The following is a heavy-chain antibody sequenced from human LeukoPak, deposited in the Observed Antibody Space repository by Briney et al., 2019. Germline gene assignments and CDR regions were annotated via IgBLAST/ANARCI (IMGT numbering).Heavy chain of an antibody. D-gene: IGHD5-18*01. J-gene: IGHJ4*02. CDR1: GYTFTGYY. CDR3: ARVEIQLWLAFDY. V-gene: IGHV1-2*02. CDR2: INPNSGGT. Sequence: ASVKVSCKASGYTFTGYYMHWVRQAPGQGLEWMGWINPNSGGTNYAQKFQGRVTMTRDTSISTAYMELSRPRSDDTAVYYCARVEIQLWLAFDYWGQGTLVTVSS.